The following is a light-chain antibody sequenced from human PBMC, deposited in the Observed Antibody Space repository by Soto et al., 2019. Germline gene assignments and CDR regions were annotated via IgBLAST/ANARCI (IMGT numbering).Light chain of an antibody. V-gene: IGKV3-20*01. CDR2: GAS. Sequence: EIVLTQSQGTVSLSPGERATISCRASQSLSSSYLAWYQQKPGQAPKLLIYGASIRATGITDRYSGRGTGTDFTITISRLEPEDFSVYYCQQFGSSPLLTFCGATKVEIK. CDR3: QQFGSSPLLT. J-gene: IGKJ4*01. CDR1: QSLSSSY.